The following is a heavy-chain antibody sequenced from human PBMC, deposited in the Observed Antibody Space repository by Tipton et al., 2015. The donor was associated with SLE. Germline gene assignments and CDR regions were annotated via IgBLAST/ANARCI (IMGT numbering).Heavy chain of an antibody. CDR3: ARQRGVPTAGALNWFNP. Sequence: TLSLTCAVSGGSIISGYWWGWVRQPPGKGLEWIGEIYHSGSATYNPSLKSRVTISVDTSKNQLSLKLSSVTAAGTAVYFCARQRGVPTAGALNWFNPWGQGTLVTVSS. D-gene: IGHD2-2*01. J-gene: IGHJ5*02. CDR1: GGSIISGYW. CDR2: IYHSGSA. V-gene: IGHV4-4*01.